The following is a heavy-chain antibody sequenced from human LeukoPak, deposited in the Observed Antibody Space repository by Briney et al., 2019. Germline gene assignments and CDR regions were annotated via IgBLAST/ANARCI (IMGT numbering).Heavy chain of an antibody. D-gene: IGHD2/OR15-2a*01. V-gene: IGHV4-38-2*02. CDR2: IYHSGST. CDR1: GYSISSGYY. CDR3: ARHRPLSSLDI. J-gene: IGHJ3*02. Sequence: PSETLSLTCTVSGYSISSGYYWGWIRQPPGKGLEWIGSIYHSGSTYYNPSLKSRVTISVDTSKNQFSLKLSSVTAADTAVYYCARHRPLSSLDIWGQGTMVTVSS.